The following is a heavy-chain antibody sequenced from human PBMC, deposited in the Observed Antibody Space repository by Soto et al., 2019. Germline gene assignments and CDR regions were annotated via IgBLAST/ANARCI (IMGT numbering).Heavy chain of an antibody. J-gene: IGHJ3*01. Sequence: EVQLVESGGGLVKPGGSLRLSCAVSGFTFSSYSMNWVRQAPGKGLAWVSSISSSSSYIYYADSVRGRFTISRDNATNSLYLQMNSLRAEDTAVYSCARDREGVGAGLFWGQGTMVTVSS. V-gene: IGHV3-21*01. CDR1: GFTFSSYS. D-gene: IGHD1-26*01. CDR2: ISSSSSYI. CDR3: ARDREGVGAGLF.